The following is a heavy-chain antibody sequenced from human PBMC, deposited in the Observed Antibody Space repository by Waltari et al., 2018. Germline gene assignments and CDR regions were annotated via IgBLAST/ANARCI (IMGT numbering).Heavy chain of an antibody. CDR3: ARTGGLSLDY. D-gene: IGHD3-10*01. J-gene: IGHJ4*02. V-gene: IGHV4-34*01. Sequence: QVQLQQWGAGLLKPSETLSLTCAVYGGSFSGYYWSWIRQPPGKGLEWIGEINHSGSTNYNPSLKSRVTISVDTSKNQFSLKLSSVTAADTAVYYCARTGGLSLDYWGQGTLVTVSS. CDR2: INHSGST. CDR1: GGSFSGYY.